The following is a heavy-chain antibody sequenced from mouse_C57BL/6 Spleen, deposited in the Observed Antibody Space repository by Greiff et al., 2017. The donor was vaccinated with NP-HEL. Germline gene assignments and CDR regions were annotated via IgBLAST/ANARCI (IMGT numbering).Heavy chain of an antibody. CDR1: GYTFTSYW. Sequence: VQLQQSGAELAKPGASVKLSCKASGYTFTSYWMHWVKQRPGQGLEWIGYINPSSGYTNYNQKFKGKATLTVDTSSSTAYMQLSSLTSEDSAVYYCARPYGSSPSFAYWGQGTLVTVSA. CDR3: ARPYGSSPSFAY. J-gene: IGHJ3*01. V-gene: IGHV1-7*01. D-gene: IGHD1-1*01. CDR2: INPSSGYT.